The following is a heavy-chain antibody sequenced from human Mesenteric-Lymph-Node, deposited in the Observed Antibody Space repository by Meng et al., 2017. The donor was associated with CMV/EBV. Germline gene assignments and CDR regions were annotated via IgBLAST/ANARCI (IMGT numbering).Heavy chain of an antibody. D-gene: IGHD2-2*01. CDR3: ATAPIYQLPDY. CDR1: GGSISSSSYY. J-gene: IGHJ4*02. Sequence: SETLSLTCTVSGGSISSSSYYWGWIRQPPGKGLEWIGSIYYSGSTYYNPSLKSRVTISVDSSKRQFSLKVRSVTAADTAVYYCATAPIYQLPDYWDQGTLVTVSS. V-gene: IGHV4-39*07. CDR2: IYYSGST.